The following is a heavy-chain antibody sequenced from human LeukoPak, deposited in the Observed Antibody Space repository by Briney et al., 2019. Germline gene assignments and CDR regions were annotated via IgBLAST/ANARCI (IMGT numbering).Heavy chain of an antibody. V-gene: IGHV3-30*12. Sequence: GGSLRLSCAASAFTFSRYGMHWVRRAPGKGLEWVAGIYDDGSRKYYGDSVKGRFTISRDNSQKTLNLHMNSLKPDDTAVYFCARVGSTGWYGDFDLWGQGAPVTVYS. J-gene: IGHJ4*02. D-gene: IGHD6-19*01. CDR2: IYDDGSRK. CDR1: AFTFSRYG. CDR3: ARVGSTGWYGDFDL.